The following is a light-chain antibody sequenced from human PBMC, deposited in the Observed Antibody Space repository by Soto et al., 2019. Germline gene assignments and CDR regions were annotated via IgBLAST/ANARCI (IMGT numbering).Light chain of an antibody. CDR2: DVN. Sequence: QSALTQPASVSGSLGQSIIISCTGLSSTYNYVSWYQQHPGKAPTVIIFDVNNRPSGLSQRFSGSKSGNTASLTISGLQAEDEAYYYCSSYTAGTTPFGGGTKLTVL. J-gene: IGLJ3*02. V-gene: IGLV2-14*03. CDR1: SSTYNY. CDR3: SSYTAGTTP.